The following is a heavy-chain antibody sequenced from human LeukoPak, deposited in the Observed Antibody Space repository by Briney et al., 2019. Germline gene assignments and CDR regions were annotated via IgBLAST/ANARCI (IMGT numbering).Heavy chain of an antibody. CDR1: GYTLTELS. J-gene: IGHJ5*02. CDR2: FDPEDGET. V-gene: IGHV1-24*01. Sequence: ASVKVSCKVSGYTLTELSMHWVRQAPGKGLEWMGGFDPEDGETIYAQKFQGRVTMTEDTSTDTAYMVLSSLRSEDTAVYYCACLHFGVEDRWFDPWGQGTLVTVSS. D-gene: IGHD3-3*01. CDR3: ACLHFGVEDRWFDP.